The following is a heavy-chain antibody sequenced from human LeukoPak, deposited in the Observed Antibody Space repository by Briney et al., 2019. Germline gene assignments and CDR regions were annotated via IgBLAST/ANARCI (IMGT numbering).Heavy chain of an antibody. Sequence: PSETLSLTCAVYVGPFTGYYWSWIRQPPGKGLEWIGEINHSGSTNYNPSLKSRVPISVDTSKHQFSLKLSSVTAADTAVYYCARSRSRPLLPPLPKSQYYFDYWGQGTLVTVSS. D-gene: IGHD2-21*01. CDR2: INHSGST. CDR3: ARSRSRPLLPPLPKSQYYFDY. CDR1: VGPFTGYY. V-gene: IGHV4-34*01. J-gene: IGHJ4*02.